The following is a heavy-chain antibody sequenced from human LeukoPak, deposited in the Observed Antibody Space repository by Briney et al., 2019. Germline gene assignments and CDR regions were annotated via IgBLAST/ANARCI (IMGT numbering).Heavy chain of an antibody. Sequence: PSETLSLTCTVSGGSINNNFYSWGWIRQPPGKGLEWIGSFFYDGNTYYNPSLESRVSLSIDTSENQFSLKLSSVTAADPAVYYCARYRSGTMYDYWGPGTLVTVSS. CDR2: FFYDGNT. V-gene: IGHV4-39*07. CDR3: ARYRSGTMYDY. J-gene: IGHJ4*02. CDR1: GGSINNNFYS. D-gene: IGHD1-1*01.